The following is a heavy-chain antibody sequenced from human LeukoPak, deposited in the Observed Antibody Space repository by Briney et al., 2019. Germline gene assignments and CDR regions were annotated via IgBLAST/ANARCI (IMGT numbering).Heavy chain of an antibody. CDR1: GFTFEDFA. D-gene: IGHD1-1*01. CDR2: IRRRGYDGTT. J-gene: IGHJ4*02. V-gene: IGHV3-49*04. Sequence: GGSLTLSCTVSGFTFEDFAMTWVRQAPGKGLEWVGFIRRRGYDGTTDYAASVRGRFTISIDDSRNIAFLHMTSLKTEDTAIYFCSRDSHGDDVYDYWGQGTLVTVSS. CDR3: SRDSHGDDVYDY.